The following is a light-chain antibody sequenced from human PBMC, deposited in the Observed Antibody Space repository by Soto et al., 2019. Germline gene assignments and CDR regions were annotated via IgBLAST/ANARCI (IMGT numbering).Light chain of an antibody. V-gene: IGKV1-5*03. CDR2: KAS. Sequence: DIQMTQSPSTLSASVGDRVTITCRASQSISSWLAWYQQKPGKAPKLLIYKASSLASGVPSRFSGSGSGTEFPRTISSLQPDDFATYYCQQYNSYWTFGQGTKVEIK. CDR3: QQYNSYWT. J-gene: IGKJ1*01. CDR1: QSISSW.